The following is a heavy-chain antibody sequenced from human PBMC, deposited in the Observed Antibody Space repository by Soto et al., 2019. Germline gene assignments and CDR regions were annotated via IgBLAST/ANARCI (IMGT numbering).Heavy chain of an antibody. CDR2: IDNGGNT. CDR3: AKRSFFVTPT. CDR1: GRTFSINADF. Sequence: PSETLSLTCTVSGRTFSINADFWYLDWIRQPPGKGLACIGSIDNGGNTYYNPPLKSRVIISADTSKNQFSLSLNSVTAADTAVYCCAKRSFFVTPTWGQGTLVTVSS. D-gene: IGHD3-16*01. J-gene: IGHJ4*02. V-gene: IGHV4-39*01.